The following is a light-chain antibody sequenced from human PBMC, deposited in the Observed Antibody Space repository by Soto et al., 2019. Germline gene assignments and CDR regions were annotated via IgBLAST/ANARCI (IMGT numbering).Light chain of an antibody. V-gene: IGLV3-27*01. CDR2: KDT. Sequence: SYELTQPSSVSVSPGQTVRITCSGGVLTKQYTRWFQQKPGQAPVLLIYKDTERPSGIPERFSGSTAGTTVILTISGARVDDEADYYCYSAADNYSVFGGGTQLTVL. CDR1: VLTKQY. CDR3: YSAADNYSV. J-gene: IGLJ3*02.